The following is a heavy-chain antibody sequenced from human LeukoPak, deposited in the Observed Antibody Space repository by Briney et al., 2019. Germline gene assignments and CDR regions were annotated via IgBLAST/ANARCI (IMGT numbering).Heavy chain of an antibody. CDR3: ARGTINCCGGDCIDY. Sequence: GGSLRLSCAASGFTVSSNYMSWVRQAPGKGLEWVSVIYSGGSTYYADSVKGRFTISRDNSKNTLYLQMNSLRAEDTAVYYCARGTINCCGGDCIDYWGQGTLVTVSS. V-gene: IGHV3-53*01. CDR2: IYSGGST. CDR1: GFTVSSNY. D-gene: IGHD2-21*02. J-gene: IGHJ4*02.